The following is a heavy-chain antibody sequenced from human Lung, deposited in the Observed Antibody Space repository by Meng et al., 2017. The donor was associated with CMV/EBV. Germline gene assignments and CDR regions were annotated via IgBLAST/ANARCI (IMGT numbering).Heavy chain of an antibody. CDR3: ARAYRAIDY. D-gene: IGHD1-26*01. J-gene: IGHJ4*02. V-gene: IGHV3-7*01. Sequence: SCAASGFTLSSYWMSWVRQAPGKGLEWVANIKEDGSEKYYVDSVKGRFTISRDNAKNSLYVQMNSLRGEDTAVYYCARAYRAIDYWGQGTLVT. CDR2: IKEDGSEK. CDR1: GFTLSSYW.